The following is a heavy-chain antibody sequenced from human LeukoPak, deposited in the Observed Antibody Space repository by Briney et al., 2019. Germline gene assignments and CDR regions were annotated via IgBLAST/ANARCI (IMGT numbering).Heavy chain of an antibody. Sequence: EASVKVSCKASGGTFSSYAISWVRQAPGQGLEWMGGIIPIFGTANYAQKFQGRVTITADESTSTVYMELSSLRSEDTAVYYCAGLGGEKPSDYWGQGTLVTVSS. CDR3: AGLGGEKPSDY. J-gene: IGHJ4*02. D-gene: IGHD3-16*01. V-gene: IGHV1-69*13. CDR2: IIPIFGTA. CDR1: GGTFSSYA.